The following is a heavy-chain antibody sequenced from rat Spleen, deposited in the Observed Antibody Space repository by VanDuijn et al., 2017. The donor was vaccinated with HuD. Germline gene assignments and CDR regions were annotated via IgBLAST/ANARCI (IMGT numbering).Heavy chain of an antibody. Sequence: EVQLVESGGGLVQPGRSLKLSCAASGFTFSNYDMAWVRQAPTKVLEWIASISTSGSRTYYRDSVKGRFTISRDNAKSTLYLQMDSLRSEDTATYYCATGADWGQGVMVTVSS. J-gene: IGHJ2*01. CDR2: ISTSGSRT. CDR3: ATGAD. CDR1: GFTFSNYD. V-gene: IGHV5-19*01.